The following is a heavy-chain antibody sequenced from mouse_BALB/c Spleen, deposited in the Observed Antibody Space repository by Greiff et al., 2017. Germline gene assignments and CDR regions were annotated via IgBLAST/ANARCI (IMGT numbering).Heavy chain of an antibody. J-gene: IGHJ4*01. Sequence: DVKLVESGPGLVKPSQSLSLTCSVTGYSITSGYYWNWIRQFPGNKREWMGYISYDGSNNYNPSLKNRISITRDTSKNQFFLKLNSVTTEDTATYYCARDLDYWGQGTSVTVSS. CDR1: GYSITSGYY. CDR3: ARDLDY. CDR2: ISYDGSN. V-gene: IGHV3-6*02.